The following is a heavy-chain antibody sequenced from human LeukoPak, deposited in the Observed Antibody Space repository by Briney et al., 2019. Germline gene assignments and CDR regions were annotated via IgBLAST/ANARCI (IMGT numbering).Heavy chain of an antibody. CDR1: GGSISSYY. D-gene: IGHD3-22*01. CDR3: ARVVRSNYYDSSGYYYLDY. V-gene: IGHV4-4*07. CDR2: IYTSGST. Sequence: SETLSLTCTVSGGSISSYYWSWIRQPAGKGLEWIGRIYTSGSTNYNPPLKSRVTMSVDTSKNQFSLKLSSVTAADTAVYYCARVVRSNYYDSSGYYYLDYWGQGTLVTVSS. J-gene: IGHJ4*02.